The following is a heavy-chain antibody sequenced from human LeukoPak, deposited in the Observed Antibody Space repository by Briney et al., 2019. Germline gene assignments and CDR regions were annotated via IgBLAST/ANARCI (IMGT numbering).Heavy chain of an antibody. CDR1: GYTFTTYA. CDR3: ATRESGYLAY. CDR2: INTGNGNT. D-gene: IGHD3-3*01. J-gene: IGHJ4*02. Sequence: GVSVKVSCKASGYTFTTYAMHWVRQAPGQRLEWMGRINTGNGNTKYSQKFQDRVTITRDTSASTAYMDLSSLRSEDTAVYYCATRESGYLAYWGQGTLVTVSS. V-gene: IGHV1-3*04.